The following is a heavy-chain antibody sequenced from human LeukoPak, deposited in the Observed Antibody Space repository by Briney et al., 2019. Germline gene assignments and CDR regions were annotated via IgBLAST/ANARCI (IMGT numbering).Heavy chain of an antibody. J-gene: IGHJ3*02. CDR1: GGSFSGYY. V-gene: IGHV4-34*01. D-gene: IGHD3-9*01. CDR3: ARARGGSRLRYFDSLSAFDI. CDR2: INHSGST. Sequence: SETLSLTCAVYGGSFSGYYWSWIRQPPGKGLEWIGEINHSGSTNYNPSLKSRVTISVDTSKNQFSLKLSSVTAADTAVYYCARARGGSRLRYFDSLSAFDIWGQGTMVTVSS.